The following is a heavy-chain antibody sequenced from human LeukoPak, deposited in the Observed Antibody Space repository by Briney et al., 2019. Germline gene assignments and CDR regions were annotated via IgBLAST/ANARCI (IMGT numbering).Heavy chain of an antibody. CDR3: ARDPVITFGGPSGMDV. CDR2: INPNSGGT. D-gene: IGHD3-16*01. Sequence: ASVTVSCKASGYTFTGYYMHWVRQAPGQGREWVGWINPNSGGTNYAQKFQGRVTLTRDTSISTAYMELSRLRSDDTAVYYCARDPVITFGGPSGMDVWGQGTTVTVSS. J-gene: IGHJ6*02. V-gene: IGHV1-2*02. CDR1: GYTFTGYY.